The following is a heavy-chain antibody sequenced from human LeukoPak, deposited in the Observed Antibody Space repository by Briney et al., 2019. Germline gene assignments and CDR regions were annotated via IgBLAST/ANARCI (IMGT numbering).Heavy chain of an antibody. CDR2: IYYSGST. Sequence: SETLFLTCTVSGGSISSYYWSWIRQPPGEGLEWIGYIYYSGSTNYNPSLKSRVTISVDTSKNQFSLKLSSVTAADTAVYYCARAPRHLPFPPPPDYWGQGTLVTVSS. V-gene: IGHV4-59*01. J-gene: IGHJ4*02. CDR1: GGSISSYY. D-gene: IGHD2-2*01. CDR3: ARAPRHLPFPPPPDY.